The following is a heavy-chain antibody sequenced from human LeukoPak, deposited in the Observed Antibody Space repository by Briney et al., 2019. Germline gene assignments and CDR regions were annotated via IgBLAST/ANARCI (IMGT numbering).Heavy chain of an antibody. J-gene: IGHJ6*02. V-gene: IGHV3-7*01. Sequence: GGSLRLSCAASGFTFSSYWMSWVRQAPGKGLEWVANIKQDGSEKYYVDSVKGRFTISRDNAKNSLYLQMNSLRAEDTAVYYCARDRSPYSSGWGLSYYYYNGMDVWGQGTTVTVSS. D-gene: IGHD6-19*01. CDR2: IKQDGSEK. CDR1: GFTFSSYW. CDR3: ARDRSPYSSGWGLSYYYYNGMDV.